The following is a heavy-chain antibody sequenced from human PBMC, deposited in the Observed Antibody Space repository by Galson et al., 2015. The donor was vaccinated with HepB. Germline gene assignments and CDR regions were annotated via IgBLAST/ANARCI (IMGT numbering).Heavy chain of an antibody. Sequence: SLRLSCAASGFTFSSYGMHWVRQAPGKGLEWVAVISYDGSNKYYADSVKGRFTISRDNSKNTLYLQMNSLRAEDTAVYYCANSPLLGIAVAGSDYFDYWGQGTLVTVSS. CDR1: GFTFSSYG. J-gene: IGHJ4*02. CDR2: ISYDGSNK. V-gene: IGHV3-30*18. CDR3: ANSPLLGIAVAGSDYFDY. D-gene: IGHD6-19*01.